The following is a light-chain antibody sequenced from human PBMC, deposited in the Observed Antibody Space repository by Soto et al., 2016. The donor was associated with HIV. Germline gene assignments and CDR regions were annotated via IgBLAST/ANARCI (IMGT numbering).Light chain of an antibody. Sequence: DIQMTQSPSSLSASVGDRVTMTCRASQTITRYLNWYQFKPGKALNLLIYGATTLQSGVPFRFSGSRSGTDFTLTINTLQPEDFATYYCQQSFSAPYTFGQGTKL. CDR2: GAT. J-gene: IGKJ2*01. CDR3: QQSFSAPYT. CDR1: QTITRY. V-gene: IGKV1-39*01.